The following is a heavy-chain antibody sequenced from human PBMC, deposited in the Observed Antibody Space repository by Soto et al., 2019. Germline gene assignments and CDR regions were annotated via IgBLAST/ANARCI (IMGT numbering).Heavy chain of an antibody. CDR3: ARGNQGESIVRGVIWFDP. CDR1: GGSISSGGYY. J-gene: IGHJ5*02. D-gene: IGHD3-10*01. CDR2: IYYSGST. V-gene: IGHV4-31*03. Sequence: SETLSLTCTVSGGSISSGGYYWSWIRQHPGKGLEWIGYIYYSGSTYYNPSLKSRVTISVDTSKNQFSLKLSSVTAADTAVYYCARGNQGESIVRGVIWFDPWGQGTLVTVSS.